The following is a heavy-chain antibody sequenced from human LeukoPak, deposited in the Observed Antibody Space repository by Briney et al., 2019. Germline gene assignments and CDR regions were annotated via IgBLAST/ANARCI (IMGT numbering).Heavy chain of an antibody. CDR1: GYTFTSYG. J-gene: IGHJ5*02. D-gene: IGHD6-19*01. V-gene: IGHV1-18*01. CDR2: ISAYNGNT. CDR3: AIEGYSSGWYWFDP. Sequence: ASVKVSCKASGYTFTSYGISWVRQAPGQGLEWMGWISAYNGNTNYAQKLQGRVTMTTDTSTSTAHMELRSLRSDDTAVYYCAIEGYSSGWYWFDPWGQGTLVTVSS.